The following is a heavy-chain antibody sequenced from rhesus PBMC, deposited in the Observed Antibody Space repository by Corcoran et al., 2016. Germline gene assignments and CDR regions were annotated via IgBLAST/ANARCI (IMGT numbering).Heavy chain of an antibody. V-gene: IGHV4-93*02. Sequence: QVQLQESGPAVVKPSETLSFIFAVSGGSISSSNWWCWICQSPGKGLKRIGVIYGSGGSTEYNPSLKSRVTISIDTSKNQFSLKLNSVTAADTAVYYCARDAGYSGSWNVNDYWGQGVLVTVSS. D-gene: IGHD6-25*01. CDR3: ARDAGYSGSWNVNDY. CDR2: IYGSGGST. J-gene: IGHJ4*01. CDR1: GGSISSSNW.